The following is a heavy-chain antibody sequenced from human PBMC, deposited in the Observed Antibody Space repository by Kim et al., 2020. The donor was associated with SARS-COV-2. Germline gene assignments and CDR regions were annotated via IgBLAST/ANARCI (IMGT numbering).Heavy chain of an antibody. J-gene: IGHJ4*02. CDR3: ARETINCGGDCYDY. CDR2: IGTSGNNI. CDR1: GFTFSNYE. D-gene: IGHD2-21*01. Sequence: LSLTRAASGFTFSNYEFNWVRQAPGKGLEWISYIGTSGNNIYYAHSVKGRFTVSRDSAKNSLYLQLDSLRDEDSAVYYCARETINCGGDCYDYWGQG. V-gene: IGHV3-48*03.